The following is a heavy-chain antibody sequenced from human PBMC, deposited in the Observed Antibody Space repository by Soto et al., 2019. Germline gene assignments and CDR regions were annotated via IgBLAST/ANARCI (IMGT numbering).Heavy chain of an antibody. V-gene: IGHV3-23*01. CDR3: ARVCHTNRY. CDR2: ISISDGST. CDR1: GFTFSSYA. Sequence: EVQLLESGGGLVQPGGSLRLSCAASGFTFSSYAMSWVRQAPGKGLAWVSGISISDGSTSYADSVKGRFTISRDSSKNTLYLQMNSLRAEDTAAYYCARVCHTNRYWGQGTLVTVSS. J-gene: IGHJ4*02.